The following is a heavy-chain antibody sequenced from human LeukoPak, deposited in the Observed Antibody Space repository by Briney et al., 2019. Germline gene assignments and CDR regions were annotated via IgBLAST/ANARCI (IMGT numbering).Heavy chain of an antibody. CDR2: FYYSGST. Sequence: SETLSLTCTVSGGSISGYYWSWLRQPPGKGLESIGYFYYSGSTNYNPSLKSRVTISVDTSKNQFSLRLTSVTAADTAVYYCARGYGVAGTHYYFDSWGQGTLVTVSS. V-gene: IGHV4-59*01. J-gene: IGHJ4*02. D-gene: IGHD6-19*01. CDR1: GGSISGYY. CDR3: ARGYGVAGTHYYFDS.